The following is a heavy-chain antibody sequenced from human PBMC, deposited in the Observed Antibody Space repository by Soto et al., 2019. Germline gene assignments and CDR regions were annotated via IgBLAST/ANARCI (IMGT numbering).Heavy chain of an antibody. Sequence: QVQLQESGPGLVKPSQTLSLICTVSGGSISGVNYYWTWVRQPPGKGLEWIGYIYDSGSTYYNPSLKSRVTISVDTSKNQFSLKLTSVTAADTAVYYCARKHGDHYYFHDWGHGTLVTVSS. CDR2: IYDSGST. V-gene: IGHV4-30-4*01. CDR3: ARKHGDHYYFHD. CDR1: GGSISGVNYY. D-gene: IGHD3-10*01. J-gene: IGHJ4*01.